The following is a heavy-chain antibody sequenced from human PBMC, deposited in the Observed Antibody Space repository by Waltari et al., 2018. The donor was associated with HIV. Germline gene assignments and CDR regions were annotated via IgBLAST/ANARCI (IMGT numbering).Heavy chain of an antibody. Sequence: QVQLVESGGGVVQPGRSLRLSCAASGFTFSRYAIHWVRPAPGKGLEWVAVISYEGSNKYYADSVKGRFTISRDNSKNTLYLQMNSLRAEDTAVYYCARGDTAMVRLDYWGQGTLVTVSS. CDR1: GFTFSRYA. CDR3: ARGDTAMVRLDY. J-gene: IGHJ4*02. V-gene: IGHV3-30*01. D-gene: IGHD5-18*01. CDR2: ISYEGSNK.